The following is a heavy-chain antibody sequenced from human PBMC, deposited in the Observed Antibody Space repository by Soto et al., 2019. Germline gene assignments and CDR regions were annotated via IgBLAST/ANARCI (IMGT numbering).Heavy chain of an antibody. D-gene: IGHD1-7*01. CDR2: ISAYNGNT. J-gene: IGHJ4*02. V-gene: IGHV1-18*01. Sequence: QVQLVQSGAEVKKPGASVRVSCKASGYTYTSYGISWVRQAPGQGLEWMGWISAYNGNTHYAQKLQDRVTMTTDTSTSTAYMELRSLRSDDTAVYYCATTPGARTGITSLRSDYWGQGTLVTVSS. CDR3: ATTPGARTGITSLRSDY. CDR1: GYTYTSYG.